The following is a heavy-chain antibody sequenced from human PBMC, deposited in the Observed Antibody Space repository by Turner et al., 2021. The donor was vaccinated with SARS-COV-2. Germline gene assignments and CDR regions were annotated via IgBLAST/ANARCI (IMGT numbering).Heavy chain of an antibody. V-gene: IGHV1-69*01. CDR2: IIPIFGTA. D-gene: IGHD2-15*01. Sequence: HVQVGQSGAEVTKPGSSVKVSCQASGGTFSSYAISWVRQAPGQGLEWMGGIIPIFGTANYAQKFQGRAKITADESTSTAYMELSSLRYEDTAVYYCERVGDRCEVVAYYYYGMDVWGQGTTVTVSS. J-gene: IGHJ6*02. CDR1: GGTFSSYA. CDR3: ERVGDRCEVVAYYYYGMDV.